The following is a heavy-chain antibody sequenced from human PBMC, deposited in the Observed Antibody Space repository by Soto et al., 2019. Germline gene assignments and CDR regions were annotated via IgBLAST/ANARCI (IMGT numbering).Heavy chain of an antibody. CDR3: ARDHVDTPMTNFDY. CDR1: GTTFSNFA. V-gene: IGHV1-46*01. D-gene: IGHD5-18*01. Sequence: ASVKVSCKASGTTFSNFAIGWVRQAPGQGLEWMGLINPTDAYTDYAQKFQGRITLTRDTSTSIVYMELSSLRSEDTAIYYCARDHVDTPMTNFDYWGQGTLVTVSS. J-gene: IGHJ4*02. CDR2: INPTDAYT.